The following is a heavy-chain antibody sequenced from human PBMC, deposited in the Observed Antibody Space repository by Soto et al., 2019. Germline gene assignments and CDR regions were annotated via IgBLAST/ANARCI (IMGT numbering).Heavy chain of an antibody. CDR3: ARVAY. CDR2: ISSASSET. Sequence: GGSLRLSGEASGLSFSDAWMSWVRQAPGKGLEWVASISSASSETWYADSVKGRFIISRDNAQNSLFLQMNTLRPEDSAIYYCARVAYWGPGTQVTVSS. V-gene: IGHV3-11*06. J-gene: IGHJ4*02. CDR1: GLSFSDAW.